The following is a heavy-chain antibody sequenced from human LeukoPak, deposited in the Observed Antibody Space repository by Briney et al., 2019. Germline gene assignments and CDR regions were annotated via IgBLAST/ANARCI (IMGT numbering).Heavy chain of an antibody. V-gene: IGHV3-7*03. CDR1: GFTFSSYW. D-gene: IGHD3-10*01. Sequence: PGGSLRLSCAASGFTFSSYWMSWVRQAPGKGLEWVANIKQDGSEKYYVDSVKGRFTISRDNAKNSLYLQMNSLRAEDTAVYYCARLGFYYYGSGSYYNAFDYWGQGTLVTVSS. J-gene: IGHJ4*02. CDR2: IKQDGSEK. CDR3: ARLGFYYYGSGSYYNAFDY.